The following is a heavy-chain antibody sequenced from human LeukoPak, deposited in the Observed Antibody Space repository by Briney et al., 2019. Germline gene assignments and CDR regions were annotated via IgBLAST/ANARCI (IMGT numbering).Heavy chain of an antibody. CDR2: FDPEDGET. CDR3: ATDLNHVLRYFDWPPGY. CDR1: GYTLTELS. V-gene: IGHV1-24*01. D-gene: IGHD3-9*01. J-gene: IGHJ4*02. Sequence: ASVKVSCKVSGYTLTELSMHWVRQAPGKGLEWMGGFDPEDGETIYAQKFQGRVTMTEDTSTDTAYMELSSQRSEDTAVYYCATDLNHVLRYFDWPPGYWGQGTLVTVSS.